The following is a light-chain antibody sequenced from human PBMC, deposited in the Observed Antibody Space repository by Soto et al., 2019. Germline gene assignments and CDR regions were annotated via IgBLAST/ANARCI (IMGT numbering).Light chain of an antibody. J-gene: IGKJ2*03. Sequence: EIVLTQSPATLSLSPGERATLSCRASQSVSSYLAWYQQKPGQAPRLLIYDASNRATGIPARFSGSGSGTDFTLTSNSLEPEDFAVYYCQQRSNSPPYSFGQGTKLEIK. V-gene: IGKV3-11*01. CDR1: QSVSSY. CDR2: DAS. CDR3: QQRSNSPPYS.